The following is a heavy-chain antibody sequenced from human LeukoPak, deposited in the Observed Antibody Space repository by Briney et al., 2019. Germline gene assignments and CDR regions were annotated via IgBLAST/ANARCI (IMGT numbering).Heavy chain of an antibody. CDR3: AKSGIRPSYF. D-gene: IGHD5-18*01. CDR1: GFTLTSNA. Sequence: PGGSLRLSSAASGFTLTSNAMSWVRPAPGQGLEWVSAISGSGGSTYYADSVKGRFTISRDNTTNTLYLQMNSGSAGVSAVDYCAKSGIRPSYFWGQGTMVTVSS. J-gene: IGHJ4*02. V-gene: IGHV3-23*01. CDR2: ISGSGGST.